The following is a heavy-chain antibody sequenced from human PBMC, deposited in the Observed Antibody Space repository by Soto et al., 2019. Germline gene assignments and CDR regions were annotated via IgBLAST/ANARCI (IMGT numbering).Heavy chain of an antibody. J-gene: IGHJ6*02. V-gene: IGHV1-69*12. CDR1: GGTFSSYA. Sequence: QVQLVQSGAEVKKPGSSVKVSCKASGGTFSSYAISWVRQAPGQGLEWMGGIIPIFGTANYAQKFQGRVTITADESTSTAYMELSSLRSEDTAVYYCASCDRSSQSYYYYGMDVWGQGTTVTVSS. CDR3: ASCDRSSQSYYYYGMDV. CDR2: IIPIFGTA. D-gene: IGHD2-21*02.